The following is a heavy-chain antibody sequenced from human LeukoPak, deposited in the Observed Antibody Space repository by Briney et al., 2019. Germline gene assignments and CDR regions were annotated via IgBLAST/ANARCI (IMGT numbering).Heavy chain of an antibody. CDR2: IYPGDSDT. D-gene: IGHD6-13*01. V-gene: IGHV5-51*01. CDR3: ARHPIAAGGAYNWFDP. Sequence: GESLKISCKGSGNSFSNYWIGWVRQLPGRGLEWMGIIYPGDSDTRYNPSFQGQVTISADKSISTAYLQWSSLKASDTAMYYCARHPIAAGGAYNWFDPWGQGTLVTVSS. CDR1: GNSFSNYW. J-gene: IGHJ5*02.